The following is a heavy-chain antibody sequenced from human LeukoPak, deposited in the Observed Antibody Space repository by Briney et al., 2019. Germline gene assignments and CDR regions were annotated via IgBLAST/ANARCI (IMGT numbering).Heavy chain of an antibody. D-gene: IGHD1-14*01. CDR3: ARAPDAGDLEYYFDY. Sequence: GGSLRLSCAASGFTFSSYAMHWVRQAPGKGLEWVAVISYDGSNKYYADSVKGRFTISRDNSKNTLYLQMNSLRAEDTAVYYCARAPDAGDLEYYFDYWGQGTLVTVSS. CDR1: GFTFSSYA. V-gene: IGHV3-30-3*01. CDR2: ISYDGSNK. J-gene: IGHJ4*02.